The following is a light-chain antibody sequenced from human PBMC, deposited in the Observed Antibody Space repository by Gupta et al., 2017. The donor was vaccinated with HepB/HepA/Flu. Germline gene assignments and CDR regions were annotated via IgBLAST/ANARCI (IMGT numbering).Light chain of an antibody. V-gene: IGKV3-15*01. Sequence: IVMTQSPATLSVSPGERATLSCRASQSVSSNLDWFQQKPGQAPRLLIYGASTRATGIPARFSGSGSGTEFTLTISSLQSEDFAVYYCQQYNNTPLTFGQGTKVEIK. J-gene: IGKJ1*01. CDR2: GAS. CDR3: QQYNNTPLT. CDR1: QSVSSN.